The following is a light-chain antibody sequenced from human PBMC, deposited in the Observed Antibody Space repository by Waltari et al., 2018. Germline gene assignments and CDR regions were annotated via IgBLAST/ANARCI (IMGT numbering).Light chain of an antibody. CDR2: WAS. V-gene: IGKV4-1*01. Sequence: DIVMTQSPDSLAVSLGERATINCKSSQSVLYNSNNKNYLAWYQQKPGQPPKLLIYWASTRESVVPDRFSGSGSGTDFTLTISSLQAEDVAVYYCQQYYSTPRTFGQGTKVEIK. CDR3: QQYYSTPRT. CDR1: QSVLYNSNNKNY. J-gene: IGKJ1*01.